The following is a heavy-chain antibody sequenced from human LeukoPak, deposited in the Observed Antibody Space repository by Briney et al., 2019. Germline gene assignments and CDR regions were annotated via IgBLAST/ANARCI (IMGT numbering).Heavy chain of an antibody. V-gene: IGHV1-69*01. CDR3: ATSSWTGGYSYQGD. CDR1: GGTFSNYA. J-gene: IGHJ4*02. Sequence: SVKVSCKASGGTFSNYAIIWVRQAPGQGLEWMAGIIPIFGTPNYAQKFQGRVTITADESTTTAYMELSSLRSEDTAVYYCATSSWTGGYSYQGDWGQGTLVTVSS. D-gene: IGHD5-18*01. CDR2: IIPIFGTP.